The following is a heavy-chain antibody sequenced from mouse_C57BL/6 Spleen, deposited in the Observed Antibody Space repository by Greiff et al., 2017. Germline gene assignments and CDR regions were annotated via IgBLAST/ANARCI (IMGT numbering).Heavy chain of an antibody. CDR1: GFTFSSYA. V-gene: IGHV5-4*01. CDR3: ARDMTTVVYWYFDV. J-gene: IGHJ1*03. Sequence: EVMLVESGGGLVKPGGSLKLSCAASGFTFSSYAMSWVRQTPEKRLEWVATISDGGSYTSYPDNVKGRFTISRDNAKNNLYLQMSHLKSEDTAMYYCARDMTTVVYWYFDVWGTGTTVTVSS. CDR2: ISDGGSYT. D-gene: IGHD1-1*01.